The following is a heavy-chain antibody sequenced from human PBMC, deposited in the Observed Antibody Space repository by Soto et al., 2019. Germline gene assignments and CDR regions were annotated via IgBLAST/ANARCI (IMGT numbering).Heavy chain of an antibody. CDR2: INHSGST. J-gene: IGHJ6*03. D-gene: IGHD6-13*01. CDR1: GGSFSGYY. Sequence: SETLSLTCAVYGGSFSGYYWSWIRQPPGKGLEWIGEINHSGSTNYNPSLKSRVTISVDTSKNQFSLKLSSVTAADTAVYYCARRAFLAAAGGFHYYYYYMDVWGKGTTVTVSS. V-gene: IGHV4-34*01. CDR3: ARRAFLAAAGGFHYYYYYMDV.